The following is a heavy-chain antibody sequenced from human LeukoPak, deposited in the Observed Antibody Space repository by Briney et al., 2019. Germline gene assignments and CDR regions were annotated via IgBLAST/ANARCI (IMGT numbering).Heavy chain of an antibody. J-gene: IGHJ6*02. CDR1: GGSISSYY. CDR3: ARGTIFGVVMHSYGMDV. Sequence: SETLSLTCTVSGGSISSYYWSWIRQPPGKGLEWIGYIYYSGSTNYNPSLKSRVTISVDTSKNQFSLKLSSVTAADTAVYYCARGTIFGVVMHSYGMDVWGQGTLVTVSS. CDR2: IYYSGST. D-gene: IGHD3-3*01. V-gene: IGHV4-59*08.